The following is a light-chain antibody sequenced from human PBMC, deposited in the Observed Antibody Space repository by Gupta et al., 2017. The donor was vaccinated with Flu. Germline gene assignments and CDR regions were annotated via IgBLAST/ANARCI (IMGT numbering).Light chain of an antibody. CDR1: SSNIGAGYD. Sequence: SVLTQPPSVSGAPGQRVTISCTGSSSNIGAGYDVHWYQQLPGTAPKLLIYGNSNRPSGVPDRFSGSKSGTSAALAITGLQAEEEADYYCQSYDSSLSGLWVFGGGTKLTVL. CDR2: GNS. J-gene: IGLJ3*02. CDR3: QSYDSSLSGLWV. V-gene: IGLV1-40*01.